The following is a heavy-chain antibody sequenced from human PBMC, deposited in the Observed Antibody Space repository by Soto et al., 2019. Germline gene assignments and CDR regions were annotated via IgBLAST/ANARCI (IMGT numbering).Heavy chain of an antibody. J-gene: IGHJ6*02. CDR3: ARDRKYSSSSSHYYYYYGMDV. CDR2: ISYDGSNK. Sequence: QVQLVESGGGVVQPGRSLRLSCAASGFTFSSYAMHWVRQAPGKGLEWVAVISYDGSNKYYADSVKGRFTISRDNSKNTLYLQMNSLRAEDTAVYYCARDRKYSSSSSHYYYYYGMDVWGQGTTVTVSS. CDR1: GFTFSSYA. V-gene: IGHV3-30-3*01. D-gene: IGHD6-6*01.